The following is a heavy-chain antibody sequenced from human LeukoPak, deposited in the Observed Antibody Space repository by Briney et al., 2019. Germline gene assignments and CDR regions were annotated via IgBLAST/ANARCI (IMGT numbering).Heavy chain of an antibody. J-gene: IGHJ4*02. CDR1: GGSISSGDYY. CDR2: IYYSGST. CDR3: ARGSWSSSIDY. D-gene: IGHD6-6*01. Sequence: TLSLTCTVSGGSISSGDYYWIWIRQPPGKGPEWIGYIYYSGSTYYNPSLKSRVTISGDTSKNQFSLKVNSVTAADTAVYYCARGSWSSSIDYWGQGTLVTVSS. V-gene: IGHV4-30-4*01.